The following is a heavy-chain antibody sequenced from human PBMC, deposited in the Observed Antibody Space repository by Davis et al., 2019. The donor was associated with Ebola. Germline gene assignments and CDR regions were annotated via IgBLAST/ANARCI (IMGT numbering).Heavy chain of an antibody. Sequence: AASVKVSCKASGGTFSSYAISWVRQAPGQGLEWMGRIIPILGTANYAQKFQGRVTITADKSTSTAYMELSSLRSEDTAVYYCARRGYDGYNYQNWFDPWGQGTLVTVSS. CDR3: ARRGYDGYNYQNWFDP. J-gene: IGHJ5*02. CDR2: IIPILGTA. CDR1: GGTFSSYA. D-gene: IGHD5-24*01. V-gene: IGHV1-69*04.